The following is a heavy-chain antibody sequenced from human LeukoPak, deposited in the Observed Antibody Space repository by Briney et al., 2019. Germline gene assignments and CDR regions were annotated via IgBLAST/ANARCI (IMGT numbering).Heavy chain of an antibody. D-gene: IGHD5/OR15-5a*01. CDR3: AKEEHGYSVYDRGYCFEC. CDR2: ISGSADTT. CDR1: GFTFSSFA. Sequence: GGSLRLSCAASGFTFSSFAMSWVRQAPGKGLEWVSSISGSADTTNYAESVKGRFTMSRDNSKNTLSLQMNSLRAEDTAVYYCAKEEHGYSVYDRGYCFECWGQGTLVTVSS. J-gene: IGHJ4*02. V-gene: IGHV3-23*01.